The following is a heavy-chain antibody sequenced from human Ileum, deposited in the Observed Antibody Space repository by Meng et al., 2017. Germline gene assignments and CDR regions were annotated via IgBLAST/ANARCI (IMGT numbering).Heavy chain of an antibody. V-gene: IGHV1-18*01. CDR3: AREGAYNGGDY. D-gene: IGHD1-1*01. CDR2: MNTDKGNT. J-gene: IGHJ4*02. Sequence: QVQLVHSGAEMKKPGPSVKVSCKASGYTFTTYGISWVRQAPGQGLEWMGWMNTDKGNTNYAQKFQGRVTMTRDTSTSTAYMELRSLRSDDTAVYYCAREGAYNGGDYWGQGTLVTVSS. CDR1: GYTFTTYG.